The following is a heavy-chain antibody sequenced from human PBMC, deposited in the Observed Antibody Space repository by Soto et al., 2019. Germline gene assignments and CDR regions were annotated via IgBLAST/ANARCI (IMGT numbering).Heavy chain of an antibody. J-gene: IGHJ6*02. D-gene: IGHD3-3*01. V-gene: IGHV3-30-3*01. CDR2: ISYDGSNK. Sequence: GGPLRLSCAASGFTFSSYAMHWVRQAPGKGLEWVAVISYDGSNKYYADSVKGRFTISRDNSKNTLYLQMNSLRAEDTAVYYCARGLTIFGVVIMTTPYYYGMDVWGQGTTVTVSS. CDR1: GFTFSSYA. CDR3: ARGLTIFGVVIMTTPYYYGMDV.